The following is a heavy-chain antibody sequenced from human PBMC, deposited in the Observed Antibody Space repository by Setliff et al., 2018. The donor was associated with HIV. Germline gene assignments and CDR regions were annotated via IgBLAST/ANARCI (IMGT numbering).Heavy chain of an antibody. CDR2: IRSKAYGGTT. CDR1: GFTFSDYA. Sequence: GGSLRLSCTASGFTFSDYAVTWVRQAPGKGLEWVGFIRSKAYGGTTEKAASVTGRFTLSRDDSKSIAYLQMNSLKSDDTAVYYCTRENGLGIGVEGWFDPWGQGTLVTVSS. V-gene: IGHV3-49*04. J-gene: IGHJ5*02. D-gene: IGHD6-19*01. CDR3: TRENGLGIGVEGWFDP.